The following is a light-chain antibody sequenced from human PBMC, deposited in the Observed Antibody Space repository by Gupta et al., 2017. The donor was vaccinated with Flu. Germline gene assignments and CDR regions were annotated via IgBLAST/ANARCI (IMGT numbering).Light chain of an antibody. CDR3: HQEDNSPFT. CDR2: GTS. V-gene: IGKV3-20*01. Sequence: GTLYLSPGERVTLSCRAGGSIERTFLAWYQQKPGQAPRLLISGTSSRATGIPDRFSGSGSGTDFTLTISRREAEDFGVYYCHQEDNSPFTFGRGTKVEIK. CDR1: GSIERTF. J-gene: IGKJ4*01.